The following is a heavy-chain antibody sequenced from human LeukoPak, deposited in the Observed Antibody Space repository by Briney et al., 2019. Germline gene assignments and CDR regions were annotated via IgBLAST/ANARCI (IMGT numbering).Heavy chain of an antibody. CDR1: GFTFSNAW. V-gene: IGHV3-15*01. CDR3: TTTIAMDRGVIIQPY. J-gene: IGHJ4*02. D-gene: IGHD3-10*01. CDR2: IKSKTDGGTT. Sequence: PGGSLRLSCAASGFTFSNAWMSWVRQSPGKGLEWVGRIKSKTDGGTTDYAAPVKGRFTISRDDSKNTLYLQMNSLKTEDTAVYYCTTTIAMDRGVIIQPYWGQGTLVTVSS.